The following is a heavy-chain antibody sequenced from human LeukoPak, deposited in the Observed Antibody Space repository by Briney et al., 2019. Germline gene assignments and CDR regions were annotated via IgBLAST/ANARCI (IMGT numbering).Heavy chain of an antibody. CDR1: GYSISSGYY. CDR2: IYHSGST. J-gene: IGHJ4*02. V-gene: IGHV4-38-2*02. Sequence: KSSETLSLTCTVSGYSISSGYYWGWIRQPPGRGLEWIGSIYHSGSTYYNPSLKSRVTISVDTSKNQFSLKLSSVTAADTAVYYCARDHGGRSMVRGVHFDYWGQGTLVTVSS. CDR3: ARDHGGRSMVRGVHFDY. D-gene: IGHD3-10*01.